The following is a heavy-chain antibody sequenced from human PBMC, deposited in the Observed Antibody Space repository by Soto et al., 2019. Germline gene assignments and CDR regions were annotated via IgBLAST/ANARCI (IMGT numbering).Heavy chain of an antibody. Sequence: QVQLVQSGAEVKKPGAAVKVSCKAYGYTFTNYGINWVRQTPGQGLEWMGYISSSNGGTESAAKFQGRLTMTTDSSTSTVNMELRGLRSDDTAVYYCARWGPMNLVPFDFWGQGTLVTVSS. J-gene: IGHJ4*02. V-gene: IGHV1-18*01. CDR1: GYTFTNYG. CDR2: ISSSNGGT. D-gene: IGHD3-22*01. CDR3: ARWGPMNLVPFDF.